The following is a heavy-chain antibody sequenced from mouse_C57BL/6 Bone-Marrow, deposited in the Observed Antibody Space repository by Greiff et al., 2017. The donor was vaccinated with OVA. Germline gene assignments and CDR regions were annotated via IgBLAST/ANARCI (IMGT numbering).Heavy chain of an antibody. J-gene: IGHJ4*01. CDR2: IYPSDSET. D-gene: IGHD2-1*01. Sequence: VKLQQSGAELVRPGSSVKLSCKASGYTFTSYWMHWVKQRPIQGLEWIGNIYPSDSETHYNQKFKDKATLTVDKSSSTAYMQLSSMTSEDSAVYYCARSGYGKGGDYWGQGTSVTVSS. V-gene: IGHV1-52*01. CDR1: GYTFTSYW. CDR3: ARSGYGKGGDY.